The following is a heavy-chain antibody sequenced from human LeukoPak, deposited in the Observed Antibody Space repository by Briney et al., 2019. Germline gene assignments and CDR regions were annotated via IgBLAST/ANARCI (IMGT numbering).Heavy chain of an antibody. CDR2: IIPIFGTA. CDR3: ARGTSSWIDY. Sequence: ASVKVSCKASGYTFTSYGISWVRQAPGQGLEWMGGIIPIFGTANYAQKFQGRVTITTDESTSTAYMELSSLRSEDTAVYYCARGTSSWIDYWGQGTLVTVSS. V-gene: IGHV1-69*05. D-gene: IGHD6-13*01. CDR1: GYTFTSYG. J-gene: IGHJ4*02.